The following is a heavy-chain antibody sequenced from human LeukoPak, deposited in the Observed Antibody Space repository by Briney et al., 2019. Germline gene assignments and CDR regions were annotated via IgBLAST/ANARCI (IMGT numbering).Heavy chain of an antibody. CDR1: GGSISSYY. Sequence: SETLSLTCTVSGGSISSYYWSWVRQPPGKGLEWIGDIYYSGSTNYNHSLRSRVTISVDTSKNQFSLKLSSVTAADTAVYYCASSHLSVALFDYWGQGTLVTVSS. V-gene: IGHV4-59*01. CDR3: ASSHLSVALFDY. J-gene: IGHJ4*02. CDR2: IYYSGST. D-gene: IGHD2-15*01.